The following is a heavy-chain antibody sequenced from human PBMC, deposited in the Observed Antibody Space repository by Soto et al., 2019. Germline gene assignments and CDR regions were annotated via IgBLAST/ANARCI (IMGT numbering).Heavy chain of an antibody. Sequence: SGGALVQPGGSLRLSCVASGFTFSKFEMIWVRQAPGKGLEWLSYITGSGNAQHYANSVRGRFTISRDNAKNSLYLQLSGVRVDDTAVYYCAIDHEAGGIGWFAPWGQGTLVTVSS. CDR1: GFTFSKFE. V-gene: IGHV3-48*03. CDR3: AIDHEAGGIGWFAP. CDR2: ITGSGNAQ. D-gene: IGHD3-3*02. J-gene: IGHJ5*02.